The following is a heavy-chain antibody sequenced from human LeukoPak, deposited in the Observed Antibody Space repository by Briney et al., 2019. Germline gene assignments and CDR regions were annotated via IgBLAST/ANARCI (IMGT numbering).Heavy chain of an antibody. D-gene: IGHD6-13*01. CDR3: ARDVVSSSWYGY. Sequence: GASVTVSFTASGYTFTVYYMHWVRQAPGQGLEWMGRINPNSGGTNYAQKFQGRVTMTRDTSISTAYMELSRLRSDDTAVYYCARDVVSSSWYGYWGQGTLVTVSS. CDR2: INPNSGGT. J-gene: IGHJ4*02. CDR1: GYTFTVYY. V-gene: IGHV1-2*06.